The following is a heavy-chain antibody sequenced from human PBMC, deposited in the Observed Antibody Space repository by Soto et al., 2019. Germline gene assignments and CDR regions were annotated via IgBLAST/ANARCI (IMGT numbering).Heavy chain of an antibody. CDR1: GFSLTTSGVG. CDR2: IYWDDDK. D-gene: IGHD3-3*01. CDR3: AHRVLRTVFGLVTTTAIYFDF. J-gene: IGHJ4*02. V-gene: IGHV2-5*02. Sequence: QITLNESVPTVVRPTETLTLTCRFSGFSLTTSGVGVGWIRQSPGKAPEWLALIYWDDDKRYSASLKSRLTITKDTSKNQVVLTLSDLDPTDTATYYCAHRVLRTVFGLVTTTAIYFDFWGQGTPVAVSS.